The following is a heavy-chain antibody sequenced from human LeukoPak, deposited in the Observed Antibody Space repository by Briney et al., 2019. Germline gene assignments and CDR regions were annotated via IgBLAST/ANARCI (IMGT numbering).Heavy chain of an antibody. CDR3: ARVGPAAAGRGYWYFDL. V-gene: IGHV3-11*01. Sequence: GGSLRLSCAASGFTFSAYYMNWIRQAPGKGLEWVSYISSSGYTMYYADSVKGRFTISRDNAKNSLYLQMNILRAEDTAVYYCARVGPAAAGRGYWYFDLWGRGTLVTVSS. D-gene: IGHD6-13*01. CDR1: GFTFSAYY. J-gene: IGHJ2*01. CDR2: ISSSGYTM.